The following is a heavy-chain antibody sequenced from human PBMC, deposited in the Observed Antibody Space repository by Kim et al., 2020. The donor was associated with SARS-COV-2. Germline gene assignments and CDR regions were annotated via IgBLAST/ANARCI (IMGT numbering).Heavy chain of an antibody. D-gene: IGHD3-22*01. Sequence: GGSLRLSCVASGFTFSNYGMHWVRQAPGKGLEWVAVISYDGRNKYYGDSVKGRFTISRDNSKNTLYLQMNSLRAEDTAVYYCAKDRLYDSSGHYYSFDYWGQGTLVTVSS. CDR2: ISYDGRNK. CDR3: AKDRLYDSSGHYYSFDY. CDR1: GFTFSNYG. V-gene: IGHV3-30*18. J-gene: IGHJ4*02.